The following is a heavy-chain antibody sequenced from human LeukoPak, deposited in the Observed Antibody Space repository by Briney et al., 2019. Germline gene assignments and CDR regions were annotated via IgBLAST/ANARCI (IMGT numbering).Heavy chain of an antibody. CDR1: GYQFTTYW. Sequence: GESLKISCKTSGYQFTTYWIGWVRQMPGRGLEWMGIIYPGDSDTRYSPSFKGQVTISADNSISTAVLHWNSLKASDTAIYYCARALTSTLHPLHFDYWGQGTLVTVSS. D-gene: IGHD2-2*01. CDR2: IYPGDSDT. CDR3: ARALTSTLHPLHFDY. V-gene: IGHV5-51*01. J-gene: IGHJ4*02.